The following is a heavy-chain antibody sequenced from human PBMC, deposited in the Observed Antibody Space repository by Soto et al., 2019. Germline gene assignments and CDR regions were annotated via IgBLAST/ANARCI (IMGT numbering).Heavy chain of an antibody. D-gene: IGHD4-17*01. Sequence: PGGSLRLSCAASGFTFSSYAMSWVRQAPGKGLERVSAISGSGGSTYYADSVKGRFTISRDNSKNTLYLQMNSLRAEDTAVYYCAKVTGATVVKSAAFDIWGQGTMVTVSS. CDR2: ISGSGGST. V-gene: IGHV3-23*01. CDR1: GFTFSSYA. CDR3: AKVTGATVVKSAAFDI. J-gene: IGHJ3*02.